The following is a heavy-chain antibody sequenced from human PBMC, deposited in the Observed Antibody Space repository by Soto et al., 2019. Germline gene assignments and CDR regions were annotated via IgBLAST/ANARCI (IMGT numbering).Heavy chain of an antibody. CDR3: ARPRYGDYVLDY. Sequence: EVQLVDSGGGLVQPGGSLRVSCAASGFTFSNHWMTWVRQAPGKGLEWVANINQDGSEKYYVDSVEGRFTISRDNAKNSLYLQMNRLRAEDTAVYYCARPRYGDYVLDYWGQGTLVTVSS. CDR2: INQDGSEK. D-gene: IGHD4-17*01. V-gene: IGHV3-7*01. J-gene: IGHJ4*02. CDR1: GFTFSNHW.